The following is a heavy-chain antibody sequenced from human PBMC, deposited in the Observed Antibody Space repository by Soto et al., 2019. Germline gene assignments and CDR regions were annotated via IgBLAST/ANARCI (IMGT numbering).Heavy chain of an antibody. CDR2: MYNTGST. Sequence: SETLSLTCTVSGGTIRGYDWSWIRQPPGKGLEWIGYMYNTGSTVYNPSFKSRVTISVDTSKNQFSLKLNSVTAADTAVYYCARDLWGYCGTDCYPLDVWGQGTTVTVSS. V-gene: IGHV4-59*01. D-gene: IGHD2-21*02. J-gene: IGHJ6*02. CDR3: ARDLWGYCGTDCYPLDV. CDR1: GGTIRGYD.